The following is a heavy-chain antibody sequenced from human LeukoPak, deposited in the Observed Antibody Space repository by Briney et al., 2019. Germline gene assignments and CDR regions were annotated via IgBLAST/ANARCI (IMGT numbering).Heavy chain of an antibody. J-gene: IGHJ4*02. V-gene: IGHV3-49*03. CDR2: IRSKAYGGTT. Sequence: PGGSLRLSCTASGFTFGDYAMSWFRQAPGKGLEWVGFIRSKAYGGTTEYDASVKGRFTISRDDSKSIAYLQMNSLKTEDTAVYYCTRVGAGNWNHLNRGDFDYWGQGTLVTVSS. CDR3: TRVGAGNWNHLNRGDFDY. D-gene: IGHD1-14*01. CDR1: GFTFGDYA.